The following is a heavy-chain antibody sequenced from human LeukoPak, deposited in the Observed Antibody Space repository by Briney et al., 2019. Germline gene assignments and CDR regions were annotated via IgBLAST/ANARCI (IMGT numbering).Heavy chain of an antibody. Sequence: GGSLRLSCAASGFTFKSFAMSWVSQAPGKGLEWVAVTSGDEDSTHYAESVRGRFIIYTDNSKNSLYLQMNSLRAEDTAIYYCTKDPMTGFSNGWHFGSWGQGTLVTVSS. J-gene: IGHJ4*02. CDR2: TSGDEDST. CDR1: GFTFKSFA. D-gene: IGHD6-19*01. CDR3: TKDPMTGFSNGWHFGS. V-gene: IGHV3-23*01.